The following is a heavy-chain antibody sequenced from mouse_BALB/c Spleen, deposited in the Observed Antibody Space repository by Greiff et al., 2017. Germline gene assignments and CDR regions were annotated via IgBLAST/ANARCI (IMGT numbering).Heavy chain of an antibody. CDR2: INSNGGST. V-gene: IGHV5-6-2*01. CDR1: GFTFSSYY. Sequence: EVKLEESGGGLVKLGGSLKLSCAASGFTFSSYYMSWVRQTPEKRLELVAAINSNGGSTYYPDTVKGRFTISRDNAKNTLYLQMSSLKSEDTALYYCARQGIYYDYDGAFDYWGQGTTLTVSS. CDR3: ARQGIYYDYDGAFDY. J-gene: IGHJ2*01. D-gene: IGHD2-4*01.